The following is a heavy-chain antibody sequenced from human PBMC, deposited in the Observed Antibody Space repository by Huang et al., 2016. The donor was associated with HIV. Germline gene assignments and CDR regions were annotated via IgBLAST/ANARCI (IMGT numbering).Heavy chain of an antibody. CDR3: VRGHQGQRYFDWLPWLGL. V-gene: IGHV3-30*04. CDR1: GFTSRVWS. Sequence: LVESGGGVVQPGRSLRLSCLASGFTSRVWSLHWVRQAPGKGLEWVAGISHDGKTEYYADSVQGHFTISRDRSSSTLEMNSLRLEDTALYFCVRGHQGQRYFDWLPWLGLWGQGTKVIV. D-gene: IGHD3-9*01. J-gene: IGHJ3*01. CDR2: ISHDGKTE.